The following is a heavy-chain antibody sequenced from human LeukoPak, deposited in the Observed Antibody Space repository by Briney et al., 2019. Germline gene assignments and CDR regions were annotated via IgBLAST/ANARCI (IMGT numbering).Heavy chain of an antibody. V-gene: IGHV4-59*01. CDR2: IYSSGST. Sequence: SETLSLTCTVSGGSISTYYWSWIRQPPGKGLEWIGYIYSSGSTKYNPSLNGRVTISIDTSKNQFSLKLSSVTAADTAVYYCARVRSWSGYNALDYWGQGTLVTVSS. CDR3: ARVRSWSGYNALDY. D-gene: IGHD3-3*01. J-gene: IGHJ4*02. CDR1: GGSISTYY.